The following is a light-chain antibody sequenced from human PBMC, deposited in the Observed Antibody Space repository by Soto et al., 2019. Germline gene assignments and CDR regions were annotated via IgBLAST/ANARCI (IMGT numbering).Light chain of an antibody. CDR1: QSLSGT. Sequence: EIVLTQSPATLSLSPGERATLSCRASQSLSGTLAWFQQKVGQPSRLLIYGASNRATGIPARFSASGSGTDFTLTISSLEPEDFAVYYCQQRTLWPRTFGQGTKVDIK. CDR3: QQRTLWPRT. CDR2: GAS. J-gene: IGKJ1*01. V-gene: IGKV3-11*01.